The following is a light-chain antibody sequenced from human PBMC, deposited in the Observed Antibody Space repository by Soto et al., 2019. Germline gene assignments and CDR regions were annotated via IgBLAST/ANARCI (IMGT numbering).Light chain of an antibody. V-gene: IGLV1-47*01. CDR2: RNN. CDR3: NSFTTSSTYV. Sequence: QSVLTQPPSASGTPGQRVTISCSGSNSNIGSNYVHWYQHLPGTAPKLLIYRNNQRPSGVPDRFFGSKSGNTASLTISGLQAEDEADYYCNSFTTSSTYVFGTGTKVTVL. CDR1: NSNIGSNY. J-gene: IGLJ1*01.